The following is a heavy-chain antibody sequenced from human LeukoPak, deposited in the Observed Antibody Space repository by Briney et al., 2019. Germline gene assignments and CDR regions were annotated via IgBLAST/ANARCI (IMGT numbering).Heavy chain of an antibody. CDR2: IIPIFGTA. V-gene: IGHV1-69*13. Sequence: VASVKVSCKASGGTFSSYAISWVRQAPGQGLEWMEGIIPIFGTANYAQKFQGRVTITADESTSTAYMELSSLRSEDTAVYYCARVRAVAGTGYYFDYWGQGTLVTVSS. CDR1: GGTFSSYA. CDR3: ARVRAVAGTGYYFDY. J-gene: IGHJ4*02. D-gene: IGHD6-19*01.